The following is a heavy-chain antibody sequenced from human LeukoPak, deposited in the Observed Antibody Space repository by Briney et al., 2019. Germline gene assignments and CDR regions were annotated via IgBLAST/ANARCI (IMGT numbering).Heavy chain of an antibody. CDR1: GFTFNNYA. J-gene: IGHJ4*02. Sequence: GTSLRLSCAASGFTFNNYAMHWVRQAPGKGLEWVAVISYEGKTKFYPDSVKGRFTISRDNSKNTLYLQMNSLRHEDTAVYYCARGGYSSSWYHFDYWGQGTLVTVSS. CDR2: ISYEGKTK. V-gene: IGHV3-30*04. CDR3: ARGGYSSSWYHFDY. D-gene: IGHD6-13*01.